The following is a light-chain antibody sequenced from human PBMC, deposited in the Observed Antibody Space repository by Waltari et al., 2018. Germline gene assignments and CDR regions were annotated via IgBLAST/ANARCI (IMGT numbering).Light chain of an antibody. V-gene: IGKV3-20*01. CDR2: GAS. J-gene: IGKJ1*01. CDR3: QQYGTSRT. Sequence: EIVLTQSPDTLSLSPGERATLSCRAGQSVSSNYFAWYQQKPGQAPRLLIYGASNRATGIPDRFSGRGSGTDFTLTISRLEPEDSAVYYCQQYGTSRTFGRGTKVEIK. CDR1: QSVSSNY.